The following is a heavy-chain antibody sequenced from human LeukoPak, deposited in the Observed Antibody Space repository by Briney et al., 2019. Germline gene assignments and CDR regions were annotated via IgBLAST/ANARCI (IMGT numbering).Heavy chain of an antibody. V-gene: IGHV1-2*02. Sequence: GASVKVSCKASGYTFTSYYMHWVRQAPGQGLEWMGWIKPNSGGTNYAQKFQGRVTMTRDTSISTAYMELSRLRSDDTAVYYCARGAWDSSGYDYMDVWGKGTTVTVSS. J-gene: IGHJ6*03. CDR2: IKPNSGGT. CDR3: ARGAWDSSGYDYMDV. CDR1: GYTFTSYY. D-gene: IGHD3-22*01.